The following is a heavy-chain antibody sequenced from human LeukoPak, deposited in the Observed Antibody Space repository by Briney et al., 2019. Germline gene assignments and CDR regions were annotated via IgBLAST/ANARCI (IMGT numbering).Heavy chain of an antibody. V-gene: IGHV3-13*01. D-gene: IGHD2-2*02. J-gene: IGHJ6*02. CDR1: GFTFSSYD. CDR3: ARDRRYCSSTSCYTGPYYYYGMDV. Sequence: GGSLRLSCAASGFTFSSYDMHWVRQATGKGLERVSAIGTAGDTYYPGSVKGRFTISRENAKNSLYLQMNSLRAGDTAVYYCARDRRYCSSTSCYTGPYYYYGMDVWGQGTTVTVSS. CDR2: IGTAGDT.